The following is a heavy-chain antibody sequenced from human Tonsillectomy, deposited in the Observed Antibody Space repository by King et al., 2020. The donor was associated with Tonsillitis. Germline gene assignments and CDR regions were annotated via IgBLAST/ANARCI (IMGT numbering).Heavy chain of an antibody. V-gene: IGHV5-51*01. J-gene: IGHJ1*01. CDR3: ARHGDSSGYYL. D-gene: IGHD3-22*01. CDR2: IYPGVSDT. Sequence: VQLVESGAEVKKPGESLKISCKGSGYTFTSNWIAWLRQMPGKGLEWMGIIYPGVSDTRYSTSFQGQVTISADKSISTAYLQWSSLKASDTAMYYCARHGDSSGYYLWGQGTLVTVSA. CDR1: GYTFTSNW.